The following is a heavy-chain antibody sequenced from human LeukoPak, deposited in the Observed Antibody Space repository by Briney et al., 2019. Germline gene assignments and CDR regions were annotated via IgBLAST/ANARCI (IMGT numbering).Heavy chain of an antibody. V-gene: IGHV4-34*01. D-gene: IGHD3-9*01. Sequence: SETLSLTCAVYGGSFSGYYWSWIRQPPGKGLEWIGEINHSGSTNYNPSLKSRVTISVDTSKNQFSLKLSSVTAADTAVYYCATPQTGLLRYFDWLFPEYWGQGTLVTVSS. CDR3: ATPQTGLLRYFDWLFPEY. CDR1: GGSFSGYY. J-gene: IGHJ4*02. CDR2: INHSGST.